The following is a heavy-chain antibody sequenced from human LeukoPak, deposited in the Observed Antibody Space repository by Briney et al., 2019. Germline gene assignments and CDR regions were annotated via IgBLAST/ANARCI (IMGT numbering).Heavy chain of an antibody. D-gene: IGHD2-2*01. CDR1: GFTFSGYA. CDR3: AINIVVVPAAMRGGDY. Sequence: GGSLRLSCAASGFTFSGYAMSWVRQAPGKGLEWASAISGSGGSTYYADSVKGRFTISGDNSKNTLYLQMNSLRAEDTAVYYCAINIVVVPAAMRGGDYWGQGTLVTVSS. CDR2: ISGSGGST. V-gene: IGHV3-23*01. J-gene: IGHJ4*02.